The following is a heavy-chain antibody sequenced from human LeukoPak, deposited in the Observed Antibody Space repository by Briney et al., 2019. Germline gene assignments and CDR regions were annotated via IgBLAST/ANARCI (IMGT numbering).Heavy chain of an antibody. CDR3: ASIYSGAWAFYDF. CDR1: GGSITSYY. J-gene: IGHJ4*02. Sequence: PSETLSLTCTVPGGSITSYYWSWIRQSPGKGLEYIGYIYYTGSTNYNPSLKSRVTISVDMSKNQFSLKLNSVTAADTAVYYCASIYSGAWAFYDFWGQGTQVTVSS. D-gene: IGHD5-12*01. CDR2: IYYTGST. V-gene: IGHV4-59*01.